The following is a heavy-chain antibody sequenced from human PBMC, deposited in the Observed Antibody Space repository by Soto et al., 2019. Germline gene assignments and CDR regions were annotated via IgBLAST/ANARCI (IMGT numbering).Heavy chain of an antibody. D-gene: IGHD2-15*01. CDR3: AGLIGYCSGGSCTSAAYFQH. CDR2: IYYSGST. CDR1: GGSISSSSYY. V-gene: IGHV4-39*01. J-gene: IGHJ1*01. Sequence: PSETLSLTCTVSGGSISSSSYYWGWIRQPPGKGLEWIGSIYYSGSTYYNPSLKSRVTISVDTSKNQFSLKLSSVTAADTAVYYCAGLIGYCSGGSCTSAAYFQHWGQGTVVTVSS.